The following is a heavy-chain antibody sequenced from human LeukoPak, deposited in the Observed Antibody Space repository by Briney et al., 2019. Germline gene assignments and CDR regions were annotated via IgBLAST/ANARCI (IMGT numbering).Heavy chain of an antibody. CDR2: IRKDGSDK. Sequence: GGSLRLSCGASGFTFSRYGMHWVRQAPDKGLEWVAYIRKDGSDKYYADSVKGRFTISRDSSKNMVYLQMNSLRAEDTAVYYCAKDSNWAFDYWGQGTLVSVSS. D-gene: IGHD7-27*01. CDR1: GFTFSRYG. V-gene: IGHV3-30*02. CDR3: AKDSNWAFDY. J-gene: IGHJ4*02.